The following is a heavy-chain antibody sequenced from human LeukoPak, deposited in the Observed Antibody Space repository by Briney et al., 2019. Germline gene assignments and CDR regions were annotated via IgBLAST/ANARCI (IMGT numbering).Heavy chain of an antibody. V-gene: IGHV3-7*01. CDR2: IKQDGSEK. D-gene: IGHD4-17*01. Sequence: GGSLRLSCAASGFTFSSSWMTWVRQAPGKGMEWVANIKQDGSEKYYVDSVKGRFTISRDNAKNSLYLQMNSLRVEDTAVYYCARSTTNFDIWGQGTMVTVSS. CDR3: ARSTTNFDI. CDR1: GFTFSSSW. J-gene: IGHJ3*02.